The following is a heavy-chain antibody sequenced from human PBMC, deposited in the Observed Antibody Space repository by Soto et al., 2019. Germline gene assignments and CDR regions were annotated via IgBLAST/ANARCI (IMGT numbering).Heavy chain of an antibody. CDR1: GFTFSSYG. J-gene: IGHJ3*02. CDR3: ARDAPDYVGPAFDI. CDR2: IWYDGSNK. V-gene: IGHV3-33*01. D-gene: IGHD4-17*01. Sequence: GGSLRLSCAASGFTFSSYGMHWVRQAPGKGLEWVAVIWYDGSNKYYADSVKGRFTISRDNSKNTLYLQMNSLRAEDTTVYYCARDAPDYVGPAFDIWGQGTMVTVSS.